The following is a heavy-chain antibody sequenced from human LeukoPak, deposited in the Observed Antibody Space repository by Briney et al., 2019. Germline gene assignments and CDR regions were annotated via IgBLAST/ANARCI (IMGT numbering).Heavy chain of an antibody. D-gene: IGHD6-19*01. CDR2: VSPDSGDT. J-gene: IGHJ4*02. Sequence: ASVKVSCKASGYTFTNNDINWVRQATGQGLEWMGWVSPDSGDTGYAPNFRGRVTMTTDTSISTACMELTSLTSEDTAIYYCARGRAAGDWGQGTLVTVSS. CDR3: ARGRAAGD. V-gene: IGHV1-8*01. CDR1: GYTFTNND.